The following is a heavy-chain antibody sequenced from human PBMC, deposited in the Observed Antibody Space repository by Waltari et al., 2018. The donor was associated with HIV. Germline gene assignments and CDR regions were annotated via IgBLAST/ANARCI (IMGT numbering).Heavy chain of an antibody. Sequence: QVQLQESGPGLVKPSETLSLTCAVSGYSISSGYYWGWIRQPPGKGLEWIGSIYHSGSTYDNPSLKSRVTISVDTSKNQFSLKLSSVTAADTAVYYCAREKAYRRSLDYWGQGTLVTVSS. V-gene: IGHV4-38-2*02. CDR3: AREKAYRRSLDY. J-gene: IGHJ4*02. CDR1: GYSISSGYY. D-gene: IGHD1-26*01. CDR2: IYHSGST.